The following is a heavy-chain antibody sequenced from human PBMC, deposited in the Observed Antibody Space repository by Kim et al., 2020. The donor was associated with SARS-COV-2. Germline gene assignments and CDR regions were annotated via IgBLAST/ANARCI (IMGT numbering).Heavy chain of an antibody. CDR3: ARDLEGYISGWYVDY. CDR1: GGSISSYY. Sequence: SETLSLTCTVSGGSISSYYWSWIRQPPGKGLEWIGYIYYSGSTNYNPSLKSRVTISVDTSKNQFSLKLSSVTAADTAVYYCARDLEGYISGWYVDYWGQGTLVTVSS. D-gene: IGHD6-19*01. V-gene: IGHV4-59*01. CDR2: IYYSGST. J-gene: IGHJ4*02.